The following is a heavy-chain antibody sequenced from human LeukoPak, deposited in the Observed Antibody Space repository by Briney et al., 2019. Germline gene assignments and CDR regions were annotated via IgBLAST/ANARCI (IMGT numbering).Heavy chain of an antibody. CDR3: ARAQGRITIAYFDY. V-gene: IGHV4-61*02. Sequence: SQTLSLTCTVSGGSISSGSYYWNWIRQPAGKGLEWIGRIYISGSTNYNPYLESRVTISVDTSKNQFSLKLRSVTAADTAVYYCARAQGRITIAYFDYWGQGTLVTVSS. CDR2: IYISGST. J-gene: IGHJ4*02. D-gene: IGHD3-10*01. CDR1: GGSISSGSYY.